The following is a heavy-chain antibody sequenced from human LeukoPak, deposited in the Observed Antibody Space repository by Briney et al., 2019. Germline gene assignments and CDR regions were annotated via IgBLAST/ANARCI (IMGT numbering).Heavy chain of an antibody. J-gene: IGHJ4*01. CDR1: GFTFDDYG. CDR2: INWNGGST. V-gene: IGHV3-20*04. Sequence: PGGSLRLSCAASGFTFDDYGMSWVRQAPGKGLEWVSGINWNGGSTGYADSVKGRFTISRDNAKNSLYLQMNSLRAEDTALYYCARDGGACYDSSGYTDYWGQGTLVTVSS. D-gene: IGHD3-22*01. CDR3: ARDGGACYDSSGYTDY.